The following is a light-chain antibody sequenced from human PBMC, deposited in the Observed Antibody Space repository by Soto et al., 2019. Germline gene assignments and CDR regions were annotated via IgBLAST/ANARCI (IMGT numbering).Light chain of an antibody. J-gene: IGLJ1*01. CDR2: EGV. CDR1: NHDIGVYDF. CDR3: NSYAGTNTYV. V-gene: IGLV2-8*01. Sequence: QSVLTHPPSASGSPGQPVTISCTGTNHDIGVYDFVSWYQHHPGNAPRLIIYEGVQRPSGVPDRFSGSKSGNTASLTVSGLQAADEADYFCNSYAGTNTYVFGSGTKVTVL.